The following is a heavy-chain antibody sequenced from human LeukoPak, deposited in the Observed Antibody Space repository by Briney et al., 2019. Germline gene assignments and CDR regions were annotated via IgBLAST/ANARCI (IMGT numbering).Heavy chain of an antibody. CDR3: ARGAEYYAIWRGYAGYSDY. CDR1: GFTFSNAW. V-gene: IGHV4-38-2*01. D-gene: IGHD3-3*01. J-gene: IGHJ4*02. CDR2: ISHRGST. Sequence: PGGSLRLSCAASGFTFSNAWMSWVRQPPGKGLEWVGSISHRGSTYYNPSLRSRITISLDRSKQKFSLKLTSVTAADTAVYFCARGAEYYAIWRGYAGYSDYWGQGISVTVSS.